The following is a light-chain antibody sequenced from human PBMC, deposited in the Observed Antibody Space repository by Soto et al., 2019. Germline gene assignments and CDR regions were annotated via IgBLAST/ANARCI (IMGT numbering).Light chain of an antibody. CDR3: QQRANWPIT. Sequence: NALTQSPDTLSLYPGKSATLSCRANMSVSEYLVWYQQGHGQAPRLLIYDASIRATGIPARFRGSGSGRDFTLTISNLESEDSAVYYCQQRANWPITFGQGTRLEIK. V-gene: IGKV3-11*02. CDR1: MSVSEY. CDR2: DAS. J-gene: IGKJ5*01.